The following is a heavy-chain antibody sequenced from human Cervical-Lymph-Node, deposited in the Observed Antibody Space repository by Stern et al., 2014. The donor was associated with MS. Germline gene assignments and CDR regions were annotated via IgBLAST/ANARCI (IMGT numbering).Heavy chain of an antibody. J-gene: IGHJ4*02. Sequence: QVQLQQWGAGLLKPSETLSLTCVVYGGSFSGYYWSWIRQPPGKRLEGIGEINHSGGTIYNPSLKRRVTISVDTSNNHFSLKLYSVTAADTAVYYCARGFGSGWDYYFDYWGQGTLVTVSS. D-gene: IGHD6-19*01. V-gene: IGHV4-34*01. CDR1: GGSFSGYY. CDR2: INHSGGT. CDR3: ARGFGSGWDYYFDY.